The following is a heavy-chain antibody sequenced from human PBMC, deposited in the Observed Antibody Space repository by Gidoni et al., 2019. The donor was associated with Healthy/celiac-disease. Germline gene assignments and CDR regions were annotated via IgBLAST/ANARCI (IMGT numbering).Heavy chain of an antibody. V-gene: IGHV3-23*01. J-gene: IGHJ4*02. Sequence: EVQLLESGGGLVQPGGSLRVSCAATGFTFSSYAMRWVRQAPGKGLEWVSAISGSGGSTYYADSVKGRFTISRDNSKNTLYLQMNSLRAEDTAVYYCAKKRDVLRYFDYWGQGTLVTVSS. CDR3: AKKRDVLRYFDY. D-gene: IGHD3-9*01. CDR2: ISGSGGST. CDR1: GFTFSSYA.